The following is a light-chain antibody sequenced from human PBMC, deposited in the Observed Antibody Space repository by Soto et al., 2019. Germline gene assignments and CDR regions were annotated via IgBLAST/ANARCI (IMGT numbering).Light chain of an antibody. V-gene: IGKV3-20*01. J-gene: IGKJ4*01. CDR2: VTS. CDR3: QQYGTAPLT. Sequence: EIVLTQSPGSLSLSPGERATLSCRASQSIASNYLAWYQQKPGQAPRLLIYVTSSRATGIPDRFSGSGSGTDFTLTIRRLEPEDFAVYYCQQYGTAPLTFGGGTKLEIK. CDR1: QSIASNY.